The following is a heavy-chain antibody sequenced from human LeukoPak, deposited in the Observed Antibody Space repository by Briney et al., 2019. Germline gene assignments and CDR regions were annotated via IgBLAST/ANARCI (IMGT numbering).Heavy chain of an antibody. D-gene: IGHD2-15*01. V-gene: IGHV3-7*01. CDR1: GITFSRFW. Sequence: GGSLRLSCAASGITFSRFWMSWVRQAPGKGLQWVANINEDGSEKHYVDSVKGRFTISRDNAENSLYLQMNSLRAEDTAVYFCAREDGYCSGGNCYSYFDSWGQGTLVTVSA. CDR3: AREDGYCSGGNCYSYFDS. J-gene: IGHJ4*02. CDR2: INEDGSEK.